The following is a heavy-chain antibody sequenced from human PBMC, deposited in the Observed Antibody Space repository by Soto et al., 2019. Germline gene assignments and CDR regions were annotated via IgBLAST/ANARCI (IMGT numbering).Heavy chain of an antibody. Sequence: QVQLVQSGAEVKKPGASVKVSCKASGYTFTSYGISWVRQAPGQGLEGMGWISAYNGNTNYAQKLQGRVTMTTDTSTSTAYIELRSMGSDDTAVYYCARLRVGTIFGVVIIPCDCWGQGTLVTVSS. D-gene: IGHD3-3*01. CDR2: ISAYNGNT. V-gene: IGHV1-18*01. CDR3: ARLRVGTIFGVVIIPCDC. CDR1: GYTFTSYG. J-gene: IGHJ4*02.